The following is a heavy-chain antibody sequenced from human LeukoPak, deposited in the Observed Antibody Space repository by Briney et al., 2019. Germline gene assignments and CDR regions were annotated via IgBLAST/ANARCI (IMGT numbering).Heavy chain of an antibody. D-gene: IGHD2-2*01. V-gene: IGHV4-30-2*01. CDR2: IYDSGSN. Sequence: SQTLSLTCAVSGGSISSGGYSWSWLRQPPGKGLEWNVYIYDSGSNYYNPSLNSRVTISVDRSKTQFSLKPSSVTAADTAVYYCARGPIVIVPAAGYSYYGMDIWGQGTTVTVSS. CDR3: ARGPIVIVPAAGYSYYGMDI. CDR1: GGSISSGGYS. J-gene: IGHJ6*02.